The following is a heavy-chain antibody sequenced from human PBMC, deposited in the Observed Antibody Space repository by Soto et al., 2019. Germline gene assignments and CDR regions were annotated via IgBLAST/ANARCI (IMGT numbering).Heavy chain of an antibody. CDR1: GHTFSSYG. CDR3: AKDTYYHDSSGYYTFDY. CDR2: ISYDGRNK. J-gene: IGHJ4*02. D-gene: IGHD3-22*01. V-gene: IGHV3-30*18. Sequence: QVQLVESGGGVVQPGRSLIVSCAASGHTFSSYGMHWVRQAPGKGLEWVAAISYDGRNKNYADSVEGRFTISRDNSKNTLYLQMNSLRAEDTAAYYCAKDTYYHDSSGYYTFDYWGQGTLVTVSS.